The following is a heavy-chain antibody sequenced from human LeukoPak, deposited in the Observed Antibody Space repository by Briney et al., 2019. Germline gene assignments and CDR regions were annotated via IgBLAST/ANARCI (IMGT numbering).Heavy chain of an antibody. CDR1: GGSISSYY. CDR2: IYTSGST. D-gene: IGHD6-13*01. CDR3: ARDAAAAGTWAFDI. V-gene: IGHV4-4*07. Sequence: PSETLSLACTVSGGSISSYYWSWIRQPAGKGLEWIGRIYTSGSTNYNPSLKSRVTMSVGTSKNQFSLKLSSVTAADTAVYYCARDAAAAGTWAFDIWGQGTMVTVSS. J-gene: IGHJ3*02.